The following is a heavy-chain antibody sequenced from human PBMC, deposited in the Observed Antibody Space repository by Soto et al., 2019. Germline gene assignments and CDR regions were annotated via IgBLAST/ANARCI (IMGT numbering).Heavy chain of an antibody. J-gene: IGHJ3*02. Sequence: QLQLQESGPGLVKHSETLSLTCTVAGGSISSSTYYWGWLRQPPGKGLEWIGSIYYSGSTYYNQSRESGFTMTGDTSQNQLSLKMSSVTAADPAVYYCASRLQFYDSLVGTGAFDIWGKGTMVTFSS. CDR2: IYYSGST. CDR1: GGSISSSTYY. V-gene: IGHV4-39*01. D-gene: IGHD3-22*01. CDR3: ASRLQFYDSLVGTGAFDI.